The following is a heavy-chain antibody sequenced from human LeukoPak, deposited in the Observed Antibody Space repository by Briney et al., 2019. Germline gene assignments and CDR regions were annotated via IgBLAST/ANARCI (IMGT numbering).Heavy chain of an antibody. V-gene: IGHV4-39*07. CDR3: ARDRGYSVRAAAGFDY. CDR1: GDSISSSTYF. D-gene: IGHD5/OR15-5a*01. CDR2: IYYSGTT. Sequence: SETLSLTCTVSGDSISSSTYFWGWIRQPPGKGLEWIGSIYYSGTTYYKPSLKSRVTISVDTSKNQLSLRLSSVTAADTAVYYCARDRGYSVRAAAGFDYWGQGTLVTVSS. J-gene: IGHJ4*02.